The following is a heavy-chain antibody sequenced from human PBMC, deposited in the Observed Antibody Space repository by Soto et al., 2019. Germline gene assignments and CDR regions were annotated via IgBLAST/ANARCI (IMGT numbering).Heavy chain of an antibody. D-gene: IGHD2-2*01. J-gene: IGHJ4*02. Sequence: QVQLVQSGAEVKKPGASVKVSCKTSGYTFTSYGISWVRQAPGQGLEWMGWSSAYNGNTNYAQKLQGRVTMTTDTSTHKDYMKLRSVGSDDTAGDYCARANLYCSSTSCPYYFDYWGQGTLVTVSS. CDR2: SSAYNGNT. V-gene: IGHV1-18*01. CDR1: GYTFTSYG. CDR3: ARANLYCSSTSCPYYFDY.